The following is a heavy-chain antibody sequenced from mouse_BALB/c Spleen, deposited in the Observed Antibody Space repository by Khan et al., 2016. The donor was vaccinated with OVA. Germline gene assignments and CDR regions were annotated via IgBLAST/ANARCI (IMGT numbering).Heavy chain of an antibody. CDR1: GFTFSSFG. V-gene: IGHV5-17*02. D-gene: IGHD1-1*01. Sequence: EVELVASGGGLVQPGGSRKLSCAASGFTFSSFGMHWVRQAPEKGLEWVAYISSGSSTIYYADTVKGRFTISRDNPKNTLFLQTTSLRSEDTAMYYCATYGWWDWGAGTTVTVSS. J-gene: IGHJ1*01. CDR3: ATYGWWD. CDR2: ISSGSSTI.